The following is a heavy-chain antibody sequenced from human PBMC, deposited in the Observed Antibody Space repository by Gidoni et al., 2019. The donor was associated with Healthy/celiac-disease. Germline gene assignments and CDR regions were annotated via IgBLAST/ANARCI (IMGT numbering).Heavy chain of an antibody. CDR3: AKDSAHGTGSGALDY. V-gene: IGHV3-43D*03. D-gene: IGHD1-1*01. J-gene: IGHJ4*02. CDR1: GFTFEDYA. CDR2: ISWDGGST. Sequence: EVQLVESGGVVVQPGGSLRLPCASSGFTFEDYAMHWVRQAPGKGMEWVSCISWDGGSTYYADSVKGRFTISRDNSKNSLYLQMNSLRAEDTALYYCAKDSAHGTGSGALDYWGQGTLVTVSS.